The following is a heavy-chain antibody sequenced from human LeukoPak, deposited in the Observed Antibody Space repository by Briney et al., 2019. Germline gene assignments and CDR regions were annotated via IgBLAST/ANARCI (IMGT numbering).Heavy chain of an antibody. D-gene: IGHD3-22*01. V-gene: IGHV3-74*01. CDR2: ISSDGSST. Sequence: GGSLRLSCAASGFTFSSYWMHWVRQAPGKGLVWVSRISSDGSSTSYADSVKGRFTISRDNAKNSLYLQMNSLRAEDTAVYYCARVPANYYDSSGYYYWGQGTLVTVSS. J-gene: IGHJ4*02. CDR3: ARVPANYYDSSGYYY. CDR1: GFTFSSYW.